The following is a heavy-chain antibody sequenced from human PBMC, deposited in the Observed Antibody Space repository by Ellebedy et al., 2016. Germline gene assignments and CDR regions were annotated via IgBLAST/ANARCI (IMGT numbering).Heavy chain of an antibody. CDR1: GFTFSDHY. CDR3: GRARDGRSEI. V-gene: IGHV3-72*01. Sequence: GGSLRLSCAASGFTFSDHYMDWVRQAPGKGLEWVCRTRNKANSYTTDYAASVRGRFTISRDDSKSSLFLQMSSLKTEDTAVYNCGRARDGRSEIWGQGTLVTVSS. CDR2: TRNKANSYTT. J-gene: IGHJ4*02. D-gene: IGHD1-26*01.